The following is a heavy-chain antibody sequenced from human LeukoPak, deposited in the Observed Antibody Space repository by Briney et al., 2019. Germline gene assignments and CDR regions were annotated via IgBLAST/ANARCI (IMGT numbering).Heavy chain of an antibody. Sequence: SETLSLTRTVSGGSISSYYWSWIRQPPGKGLEWIGYIYYSGSTNYNPSLKSRVTISVDTSKNQFSLKLSSVTAADTAVYYCARLARRSWFDPWGQGTLVTVSS. V-gene: IGHV4-59*01. CDR3: ARLARRSWFDP. CDR1: GGSISSYY. CDR2: IYYSGST. J-gene: IGHJ5*02.